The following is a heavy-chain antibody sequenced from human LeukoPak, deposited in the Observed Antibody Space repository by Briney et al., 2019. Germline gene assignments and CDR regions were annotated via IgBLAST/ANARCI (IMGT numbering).Heavy chain of an antibody. CDR1: GGSFSGYY. V-gene: IGHV4-34*01. CDR3: ARVTTVAPEAFDI. Sequence: SVTLSLTCAVYGGSFSGYYWSWMRQPPGKGLEWIGEINHSGSTNYNPSLKSRVTISVDTSKNQFSLKLSSVTAADAAVYYCARVTTVAPEAFDIWGQGTMVTVS. J-gene: IGHJ3*02. D-gene: IGHD4-23*01. CDR2: INHSGST.